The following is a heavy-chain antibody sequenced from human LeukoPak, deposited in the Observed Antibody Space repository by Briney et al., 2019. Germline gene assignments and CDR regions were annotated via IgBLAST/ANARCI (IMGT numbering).Heavy chain of an antibody. CDR3: ARENSGSYYFDY. Sequence: GGSVRLSCAASGFTFSNAWMSWVRQAPGKRLEWVAVISYDGSNKYYADSVKGRFTISRDNSKNTLYLQMNSLRAEDTAVYYCARENSGSYYFDYWGQGTLVTVSS. D-gene: IGHD1-26*01. V-gene: IGHV3-30-3*01. CDR1: GFTFSNAW. J-gene: IGHJ4*02. CDR2: ISYDGSNK.